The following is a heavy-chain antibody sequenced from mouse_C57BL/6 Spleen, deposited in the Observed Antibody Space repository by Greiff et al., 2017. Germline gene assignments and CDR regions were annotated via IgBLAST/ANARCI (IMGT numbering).Heavy chain of an antibody. CDR1: GYSITSGYY. D-gene: IGHD1-1*01. V-gene: IGHV3-6*01. J-gene: IGHJ2*01. CDR3: ARAGNYYGSSYDYFDY. Sequence: EVKLMESGPGLVKPSQSLSLTCSVTGYSITSGYYWNWIRQFPGNKLEWMGYISYDGSNNYNPSLKNRISITRDTSKNQFFLKLNSVTTEDTATYYCARAGNYYGSSYDYFDYWGQGTTLTVSS. CDR2: ISYDGSN.